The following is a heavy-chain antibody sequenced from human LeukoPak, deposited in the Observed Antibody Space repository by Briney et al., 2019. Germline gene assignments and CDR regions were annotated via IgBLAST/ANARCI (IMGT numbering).Heavy chain of an antibody. CDR2: IKQDGSEK. CDR3: ARDGHYYDSSGPDY. J-gene: IGHJ4*02. CDR1: GFTFGSYW. V-gene: IGHV3-7*03. Sequence: PGGSLRLSCAASGFTFGSYWMSWVRQAPGKGLEWVANIKQDGSEKYYVDSVKGRFTISRDNAKNSLYLQMNSLRAEDTAVYYCARDGHYYDSSGPDYWGQGTLVTVSS. D-gene: IGHD3-22*01.